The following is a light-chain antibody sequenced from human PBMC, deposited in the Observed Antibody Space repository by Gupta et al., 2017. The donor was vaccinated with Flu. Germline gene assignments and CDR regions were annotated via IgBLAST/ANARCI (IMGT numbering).Light chain of an antibody. J-gene: IGKJ5*01. V-gene: IGKV3-15*01. CDR2: GAS. CDR1: QSVSSN. Sequence: EIVMTQSPVTLSVSPGERATLSCRASQSVSSNLAWYQQKPGQAPRLLIYGASTRATGIPARFSGSGSGTEFTLTISSRQSEDFALYYCQQYKNWPPITFGQGTRLEIK. CDR3: QQYKNWPPIT.